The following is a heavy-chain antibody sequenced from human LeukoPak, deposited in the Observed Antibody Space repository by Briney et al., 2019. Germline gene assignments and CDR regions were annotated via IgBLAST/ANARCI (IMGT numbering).Heavy chain of an antibody. J-gene: IGHJ4*02. CDR2: IWYDGSNK. CDR1: GFTFSSYG. D-gene: IGHD1-26*01. V-gene: IGHV3-33*01. CDR3: ARVGEGAQFDY. Sequence: GGSLRLSCAASGFTFSSYGMHWVRQAPGKGLEWVAVIWYDGSNKYYADSVKGRFTISRDNSKNTLYLQMNSLRAEDTAVYYCARVGEGAQFDYWGQGTLVTVSS.